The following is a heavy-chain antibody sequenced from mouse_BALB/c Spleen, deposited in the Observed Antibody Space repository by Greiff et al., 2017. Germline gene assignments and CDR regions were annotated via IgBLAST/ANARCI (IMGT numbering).Heavy chain of an antibody. CDR2: ISTYYGDA. Sequence: QVQLQQSGAELVRPGASVKISCKGSGYSFTDYAMHWVKQSHAKSLEWIGVISTYYGDASYNQKFKGKATMTVDTSSSTAYMELASLTSEESAIYYCARSVCDGSSPFDAMDYWGQGTSVTVSS. CDR3: ARSVCDGSSPFDAMDY. V-gene: IGHV1S137*01. D-gene: IGHD1-1*01. J-gene: IGHJ4*01. CDR1: GYSFTDYA.